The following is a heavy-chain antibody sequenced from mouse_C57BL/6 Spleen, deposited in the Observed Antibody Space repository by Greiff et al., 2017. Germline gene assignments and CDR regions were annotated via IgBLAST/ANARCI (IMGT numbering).Heavy chain of an antibody. Sequence: EVQGVESGGDLVKPGGSLKLSCAASGFTFSSYGMSWVRQTPDKRLEWVATISSGGSYTYYPDSVKGRFTISRDNAKNTLYLQMSSLKSEDTAMYDCARLGSSSWYFDVWGTGTTVTVSS. J-gene: IGHJ1*03. CDR3: ARLGSSSWYFDV. V-gene: IGHV5-6*01. D-gene: IGHD1-1*01. CDR2: ISSGGSYT. CDR1: GFTFSSYG.